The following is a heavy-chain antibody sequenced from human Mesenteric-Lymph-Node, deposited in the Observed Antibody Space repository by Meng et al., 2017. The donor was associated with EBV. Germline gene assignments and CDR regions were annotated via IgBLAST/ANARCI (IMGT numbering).Heavy chain of an antibody. Sequence: VRLQRTGPGLVKPSETLSLTCSVSGDSVNSATYYWSWIRKPPGKGLEWIASVHSTGSTNYNPSLMSRVTISLDTSKSQFSLTLTYVTAADTAVYYCASHGYYDSGAWGDYFDYWGQGSLVTVSS. J-gene: IGHJ4*02. CDR2: VHSTGST. CDR3: ASHGYYDSGAWGDYFDY. CDR1: GDSVNSATYY. V-gene: IGHV4-61*01. D-gene: IGHD3-22*01.